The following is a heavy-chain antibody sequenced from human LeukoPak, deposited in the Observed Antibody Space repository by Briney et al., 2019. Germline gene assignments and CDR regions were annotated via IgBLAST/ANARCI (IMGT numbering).Heavy chain of an antibody. V-gene: IGHV4-61*02. J-gene: IGHJ4*02. D-gene: IGHD3-22*01. CDR3: ARLSSGSTFDY. Sequence: SETLSLTCTVSGGSISSGSYYWSWIRQPAGKGLEWIGRIYTSGSTNYNPSLKSRVTISVDTSKNQFSLKLSSVTAADTAVYYCARLSSGSTFDYWGQGTLVTVSS. CDR1: GGSISSGSYY. CDR2: IYTSGST.